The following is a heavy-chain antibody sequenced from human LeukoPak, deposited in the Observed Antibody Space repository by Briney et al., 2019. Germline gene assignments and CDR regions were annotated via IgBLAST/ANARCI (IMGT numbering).Heavy chain of an antibody. J-gene: IGHJ4*02. V-gene: IGHV3-7*01. CDR3: ARGTNNDY. CDR1: GFTLVSYW. Sequence: PGGSLRLSCAASGFTLVSYWMSWVRQAPGKGLEWVAYIKQDGSGKSYVDSVKGRFTISRDNAKNSLYLQMNSLRAEDTAVYYCARGTNNDYWGQGTLVTVSS. CDR2: IKQDGSGK.